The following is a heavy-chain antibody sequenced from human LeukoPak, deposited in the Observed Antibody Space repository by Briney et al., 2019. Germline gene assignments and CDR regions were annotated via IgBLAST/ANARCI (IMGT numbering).Heavy chain of an antibody. Sequence: ETLSLTCTVSGGFVTSYYWSWFRQPPGKALAWIAYIYYSGSTNYNPSFKSRVTISVDPSKNQFSLKLSSVTAADTAVYYCARLSGSGSSIDYWGQGTLVTVSS. CDR2: IYYSGST. CDR3: ARLSGSGSSIDY. V-gene: IGHV4-59*08. J-gene: IGHJ4*02. D-gene: IGHD1-26*01. CDR1: GGFVTSYY.